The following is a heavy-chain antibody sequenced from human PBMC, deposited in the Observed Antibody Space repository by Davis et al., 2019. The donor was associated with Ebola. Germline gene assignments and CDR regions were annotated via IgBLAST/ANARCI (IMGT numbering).Heavy chain of an antibody. CDR3: AKGPTRSGYY. CDR2: IKQDGSEK. D-gene: IGHD6-19*01. CDR1: GFTFSSYW. J-gene: IGHJ4*02. V-gene: IGHV3-7*03. Sequence: GESLKISCAASGFTFSSYWMSWVRQAPGKGLEWVANIKQDGSEKYYVDSVKGRFTISRDNAKNSLYLQMTGLRAEDTAIYYCAKGPTRSGYYWGQGTLVTVSS.